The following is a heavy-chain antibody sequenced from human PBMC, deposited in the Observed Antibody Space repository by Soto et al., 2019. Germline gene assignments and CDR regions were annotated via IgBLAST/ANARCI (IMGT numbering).Heavy chain of an antibody. CDR2: MNPNSGNT. J-gene: IGHJ6*02. CDR3: ARGGMHSSGWYVAYYYYGMDV. V-gene: IGHV1-8*01. CDR1: GYTFTSYD. Sequence: QVQLVQSGAEVKKPGASVKVSCKASGYTFTSYDNNWVRQATGQGLEWMGWMNPNSGNTGYAQKFQGRVTMTRNTSISTAYMELSSLRSEDTAVYYCARGGMHSSGWYVAYYYYGMDVWGQGTTVTVSS. D-gene: IGHD6-19*01.